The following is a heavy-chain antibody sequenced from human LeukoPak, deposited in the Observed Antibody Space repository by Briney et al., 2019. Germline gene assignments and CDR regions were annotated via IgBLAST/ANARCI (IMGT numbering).Heavy chain of an antibody. CDR1: GGTFSSYP. D-gene: IGHD4-17*01. CDR2: IIPIFAST. CDR3: ASETDFYGDYRYGMDV. J-gene: IGHJ6*02. V-gene: IGHV1-69*13. Sequence: SVKVSCKASGGTFSSYPISWVRQAPGQGLEWMGGIIPIFASTNYAQKFQGRVTITADESTSTAYMELSSLRSEDTAVYYCASETDFYGDYRYGMDVWGQGTTVTVSS.